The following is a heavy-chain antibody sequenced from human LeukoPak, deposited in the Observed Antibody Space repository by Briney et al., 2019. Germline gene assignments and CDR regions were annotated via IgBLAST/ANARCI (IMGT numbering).Heavy chain of an antibody. D-gene: IGHD1-26*01. CDR3: ARGTWELRRGDY. CDR2: IKEDGSEK. Sequence: GGSLGLSCAASGFTFSSSWMDWVRQAPGKGLEWVASIKEDGSEKNYVDSVKGRFTISRDNAKNSLYLQMNSLRAEDTAVYYCARGTWELRRGDYWGQGTLVTVSS. V-gene: IGHV3-7*01. J-gene: IGHJ4*02. CDR1: GFTFSSSW.